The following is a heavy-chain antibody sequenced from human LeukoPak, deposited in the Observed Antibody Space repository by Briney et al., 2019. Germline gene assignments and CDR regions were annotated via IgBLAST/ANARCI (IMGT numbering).Heavy chain of an antibody. CDR2: IYYSGST. Sequence: SETLSLTCTVSGGSISSYYWSWIRQPPGKGLEWIGYIYYSGSTNYNPSLKSRVTISVDTSKNQFSLKLSSVTAADTAVYFCAKADLPVRSPYNWFDPWGQGTLVTVSS. V-gene: IGHV4-59*12. J-gene: IGHJ5*02. CDR1: GGSISSYY. D-gene: IGHD3-10*01. CDR3: AKADLPVRSPYNWFDP.